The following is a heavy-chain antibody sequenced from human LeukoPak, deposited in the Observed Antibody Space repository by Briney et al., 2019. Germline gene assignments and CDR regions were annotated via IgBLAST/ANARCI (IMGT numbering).Heavy chain of an antibody. CDR2: IYYNGNT. D-gene: IGHD2-21*01. Sequence: PSETLSPTCTASGVSVRSSDSYWVWVRQPPGKGLEWVGSIYYNGNTPFNPSLKSRLSISVDTSKNQFSLRMTSVTAADTAVYYCARRGLVVVPLWGQGILVTVSS. J-gene: IGHJ4*02. CDR1: GVSVRSSDSY. V-gene: IGHV4-39*01. CDR3: ARRGLVVVPL.